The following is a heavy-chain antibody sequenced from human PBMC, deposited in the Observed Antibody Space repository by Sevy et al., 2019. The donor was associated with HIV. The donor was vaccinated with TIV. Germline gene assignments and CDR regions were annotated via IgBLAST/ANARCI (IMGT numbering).Heavy chain of an antibody. V-gene: IGHV4-31*03. CDR1: GDSISSGGYY. D-gene: IGHD1-26*01. CDR2: IYYTGST. Sequence: SETLSLTCTGSGDSISSGGYYWSWIRQHPGKGLEWIGYIYYTGSTYYNPSLKSRVTISVDTSKNKFSLKLSSVTAADTAVYYCARGVGATMFDYWGQGTLATVSS. CDR3: ARGVGATMFDY. J-gene: IGHJ4*02.